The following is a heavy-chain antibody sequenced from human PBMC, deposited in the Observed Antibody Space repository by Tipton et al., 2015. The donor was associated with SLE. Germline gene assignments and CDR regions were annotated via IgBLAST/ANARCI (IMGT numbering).Heavy chain of an antibody. CDR1: GDSISRQH. J-gene: IGHJ4*02. CDR3: ARHESSPSLLSWFRNRLARPFDY. Sequence: TLSLTCTVSGDSISRQHWSWIRQPPGKGLEWIGYMSYSGSTNYNPSLKSRVTMSLDTSKNQFSLKLNSVTAADTAIYFCARHESSPSLLSWFRNRLARPFDYWGQGVLVTVSS. D-gene: IGHD3-10*01. CDR2: MSYSGST. V-gene: IGHV4-59*08.